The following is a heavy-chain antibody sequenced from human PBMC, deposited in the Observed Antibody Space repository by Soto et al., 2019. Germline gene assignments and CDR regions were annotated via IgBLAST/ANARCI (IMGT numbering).Heavy chain of an antibody. Sequence: SQTLSLTCTVSGGSISSSSYYWGWIRQPPGKGLEWIGSIYYSGSTYYNPSLKSRVPISVDTSKNQFSLKLSSVTAADTAVYYCARPPPGYSSSVYYFDYWGQGTLVTVSS. D-gene: IGHD6-6*01. V-gene: IGHV4-39*01. J-gene: IGHJ4*02. CDR2: IYYSGST. CDR3: ARPPPGYSSSVYYFDY. CDR1: GGSISSSSYY.